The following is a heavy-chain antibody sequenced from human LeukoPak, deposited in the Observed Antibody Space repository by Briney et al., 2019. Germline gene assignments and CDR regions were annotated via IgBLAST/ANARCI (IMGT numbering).Heavy chain of an antibody. D-gene: IGHD3-3*01. Sequence: GGSLRLSCAASGFTFSSYWMSWVRQAPGKGLEWVANIKQDGSEKYYVDSVKGRFTISRDNAENSLYLQMNSLRAEDTAVYYCARVPHYDFWSGYSGFDYWGQGTLVTVSS. CDR1: GFTFSSYW. J-gene: IGHJ4*02. V-gene: IGHV3-7*01. CDR2: IKQDGSEK. CDR3: ARVPHYDFWSGYSGFDY.